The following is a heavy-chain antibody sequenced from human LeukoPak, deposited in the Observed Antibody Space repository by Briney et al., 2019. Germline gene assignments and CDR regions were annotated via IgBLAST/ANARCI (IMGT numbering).Heavy chain of an antibody. V-gene: IGHV5-51*01. CDR3: ATAPRPAPMGGSALDV. J-gene: IGHJ3*01. CDR2: IYPDDSDV. D-gene: IGHD3-10*01. CDR1: GYNFNVYW. Sequence: GESLKISCKGSGYNFNVYWIAWVRQMPGKGLEWMGIIYPDDSDVRYSPSFQGQVTISADKSISTAYLQWSGLKASDTAMYFYATAPRPAPMGGSALDVWGQGTEVIVSS.